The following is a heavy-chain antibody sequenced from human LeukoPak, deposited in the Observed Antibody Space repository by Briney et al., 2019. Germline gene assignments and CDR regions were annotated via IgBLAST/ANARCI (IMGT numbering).Heavy chain of an antibody. Sequence: SQTLSLTCTVSGGSISSGTYYWSWIRQPAGKGLEWIGRIYTSGSTKYNPSLKSRVTISVDTSKDQFSLKLSSVTAADTAVYYCARGTPYSTTKDYFDYWGQGTLVTVSA. J-gene: IGHJ4*02. CDR1: GGSISSGTYY. D-gene: IGHD5-18*01. CDR3: ARGTPYSTTKDYFDY. V-gene: IGHV4-61*02. CDR2: IYTSGST.